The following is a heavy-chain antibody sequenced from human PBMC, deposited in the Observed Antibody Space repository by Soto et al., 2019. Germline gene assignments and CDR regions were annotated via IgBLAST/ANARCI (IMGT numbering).Heavy chain of an antibody. Sequence: PGGSLRLSCAASGFTFSGYWMTWVRQAPGKGLEGVANISPDGSEEYYVDSVKGRFTISRDNAKNSLYLQMNSLRAEDTALYYCARLYSSGWYGPGRYWGQGTLVTVSS. CDR3: ARLYSSGWYGPGRY. D-gene: IGHD6-19*01. V-gene: IGHV3-7*05. CDR2: ISPDGSEE. CDR1: GFTFSGYW. J-gene: IGHJ4*02.